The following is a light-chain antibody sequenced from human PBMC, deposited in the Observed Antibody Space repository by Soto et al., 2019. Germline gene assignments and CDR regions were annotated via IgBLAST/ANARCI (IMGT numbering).Light chain of an antibody. V-gene: IGKV4-1*01. J-gene: IGKJ1*01. Sequence: DIVMTQSPDCLAVSLGERATINCQSSQSVLSSSNNKNYLAWYQQKPGQPPKLLIYWASTRESGVPDRFSGSGSGTDFTLTISSLQAEDVAVYYCQQYYSSPWTFGQGTKVEIE. CDR1: QSVLSSSNNKNY. CDR2: WAS. CDR3: QQYYSSPWT.